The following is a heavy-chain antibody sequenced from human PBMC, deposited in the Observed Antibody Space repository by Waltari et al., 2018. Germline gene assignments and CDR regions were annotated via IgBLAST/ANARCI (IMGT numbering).Heavy chain of an antibody. CDR1: GGSFSGYY. CDR2: INHSGST. V-gene: IGHV4-34*01. J-gene: IGHJ3*02. D-gene: IGHD4-17*01. Sequence: QVQLQQWGAGLLKPSATLSLTCAVYGGSFSGYYWSWIRQPPGKGLEWIGEINHSGSTNYNPSLKSRVTISVDTSKNQFSLKLSSVTAADTAVYYCARGPGTVTTSTYRGAFDIWGQGTMVTVSS. CDR3: ARGPGTVTTSTYRGAFDI.